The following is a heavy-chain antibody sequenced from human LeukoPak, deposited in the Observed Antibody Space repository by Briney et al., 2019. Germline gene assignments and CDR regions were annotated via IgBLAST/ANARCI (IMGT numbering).Heavy chain of an antibody. CDR3: AKGVVVVPAAIDY. CDR1: GFTFSSYA. V-gene: IGHV3-23*01. D-gene: IGHD2-2*01. Sequence: PGGSLRLSCAASGFTFSSYAMSWVRQAPGKGLEWVSAISGSGGSTYYADSVKGRFTISRDNSKNTLCLQMNSLRAEDTAVYYCAKGVVVVPAAIDYWGQGTLVTVSS. J-gene: IGHJ4*02. CDR2: ISGSGGST.